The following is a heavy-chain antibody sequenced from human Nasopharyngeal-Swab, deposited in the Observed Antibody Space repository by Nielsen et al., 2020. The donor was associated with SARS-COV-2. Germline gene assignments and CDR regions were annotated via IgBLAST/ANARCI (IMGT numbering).Heavy chain of an antibody. Sequence: GESLKISCAASGFTFSSFWMSWVRQAPGKGLEWVANMNQDGSEKYYVDSVKGRFTISRDNAKNSLYLQMNSLRAEDTAVYYCARKFSSGWPFDYWGQGTLLTVSS. J-gene: IGHJ4*02. D-gene: IGHD6-19*01. CDR3: ARKFSSGWPFDY. CDR2: MNQDGSEK. V-gene: IGHV3-7*01. CDR1: GFTFSSFW.